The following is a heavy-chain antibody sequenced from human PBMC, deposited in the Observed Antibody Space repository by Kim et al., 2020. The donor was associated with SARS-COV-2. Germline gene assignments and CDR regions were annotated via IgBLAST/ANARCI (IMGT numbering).Heavy chain of an antibody. Sequence: GGSMRLSCAASGFTFSAYAMSWVRQAPGKGLEWVSGSSGRDDSTDYADSVKGRFIISRDKSRNTLHLQMNSLSAEDTAVYYCAKHFGSSGSEFQHWGQGTLVTVSS. J-gene: IGHJ1*01. CDR2: SSGRDDST. V-gene: IGHV3-23*01. D-gene: IGHD5-12*01. CDR3: AKHFGSSGSEFQH. CDR1: GFTFSAYA.